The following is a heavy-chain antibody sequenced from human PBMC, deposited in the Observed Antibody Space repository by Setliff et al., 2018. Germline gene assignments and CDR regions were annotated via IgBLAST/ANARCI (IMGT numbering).Heavy chain of an antibody. D-gene: IGHD3-3*01. J-gene: IGHJ6*03. CDR2: IRSKAYGGTT. V-gene: IGHV3-49*04. CDR1: GFTFGDYA. Sequence: GGSLRLSRTASGFTFGDYAMSWVRQAPGKGLEWVGFIRSKAYGGTTEYAASVKGRFTISRDDSKSIAYLQMNSLKTEDTAVYYCTRERSEDCWSGYPYYYYMDVWGKGTTVTVSS. CDR3: TRERSEDCWSGYPYYYYMDV.